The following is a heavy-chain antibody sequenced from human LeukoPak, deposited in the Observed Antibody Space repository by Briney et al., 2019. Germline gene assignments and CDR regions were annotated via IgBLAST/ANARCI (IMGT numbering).Heavy chain of an antibody. Sequence: PSETLSLTCAVYGGSFSGYYWSWIRQPPGEGLEWIGEINHSGSTNYNPSLKSRVTISVDTSKNQFSLKLSSVTAADTAVYYCARGTMVRGVIITRRGGNWFDPWGQGTLVTVSS. CDR2: INHSGST. D-gene: IGHD3-10*01. CDR3: ARGTMVRGVIITRRGGNWFDP. CDR1: GGSFSGYY. V-gene: IGHV4-34*01. J-gene: IGHJ5*02.